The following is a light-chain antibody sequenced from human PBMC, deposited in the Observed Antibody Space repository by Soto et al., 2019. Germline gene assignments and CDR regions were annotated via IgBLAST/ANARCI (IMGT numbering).Light chain of an antibody. J-gene: IGLJ3*02. CDR1: NIGSKS. Sequence: VLTQPPSLSLAPGQTATITCGGNNIGSKSVHWYQHKPGQAPVLVVYDDSDRPSGIPERFSGSNSGNTAALTISRVEAGDEADYYCQVWDGSSDHEEGVFGGGTKLTVL. V-gene: IGLV3-21*02. CDR2: DDS. CDR3: QVWDGSSDHEEGV.